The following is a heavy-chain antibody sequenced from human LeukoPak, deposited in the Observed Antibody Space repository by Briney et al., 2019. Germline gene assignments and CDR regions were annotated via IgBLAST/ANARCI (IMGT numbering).Heavy chain of an antibody. Sequence: GGSLRLSCAASGFTFSGSAMHWVRQASGKGLEWVGRIKSKTNNYATAYAASVKGRFTIFRDDSKNTAYLQMNSLKTEDTAVYYCTRLREVLPYYSDYWGQGTLVTVSS. V-gene: IGHV3-73*01. CDR3: TRLREVLPYYSDY. CDR1: GFTFSGSA. CDR2: IKSKTNNYAT. D-gene: IGHD3-10*01. J-gene: IGHJ4*02.